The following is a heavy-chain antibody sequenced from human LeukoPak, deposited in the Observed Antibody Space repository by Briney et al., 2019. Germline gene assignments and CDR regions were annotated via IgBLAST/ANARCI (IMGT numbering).Heavy chain of an antibody. CDR1: GFTFSNCG. CDR2: ISYDESNK. J-gene: IGHJ5*02. D-gene: IGHD3-3*01. V-gene: IGHV3-30*18. Sequence: GGSLRLSCAASGFTFSNCGMHWVRQAPGKGLEWVAVISYDESNKYYADSVKGRFTISRDNSKNTLYLQMNSLRAEDTAVYYCAKDRSKIMIFGVISPNWFDPWGQGTLVTVSS. CDR3: AKDRSKIMIFGVISPNWFDP.